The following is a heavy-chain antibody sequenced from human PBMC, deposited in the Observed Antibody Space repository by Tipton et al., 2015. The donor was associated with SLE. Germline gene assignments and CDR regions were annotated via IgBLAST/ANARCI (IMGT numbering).Heavy chain of an antibody. CDR1: GFTVSINY. D-gene: IGHD4-23*01. CDR2: IWYDGSNK. Sequence: SLRLSCVVSGFTVSINYLSWVRQAPGKGLEWVAVIWYDGSNKYYADSVKGRFTISRDNSKNTLYLQMNSLRAEDTAVYYCARDGHDYGGNYDYWGQGTLVTVSS. J-gene: IGHJ4*02. CDR3: ARDGHDYGGNYDY. V-gene: IGHV3-33*08.